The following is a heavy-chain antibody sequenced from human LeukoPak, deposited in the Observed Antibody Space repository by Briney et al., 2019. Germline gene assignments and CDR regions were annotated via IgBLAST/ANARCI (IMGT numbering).Heavy chain of an antibody. CDR1: GFTFSSYS. CDR2: ISSSSSYI. J-gene: IGHJ4*02. CDR3: ARDARWLLSGDY. V-gene: IGHV3-21*01. Sequence: GGSLRLSCAASGFTFSSYSMNWVRQAPGKGLEWVSSISSSSSYIYYADSVKGRFTSSRDNAKNSLYLQMNSLRAEDTAVYYCARDARWLLSGDYWGQGTLVTVSS. D-gene: IGHD5-24*01.